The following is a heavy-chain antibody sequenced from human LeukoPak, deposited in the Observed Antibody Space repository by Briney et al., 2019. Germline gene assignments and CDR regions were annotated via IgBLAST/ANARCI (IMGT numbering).Heavy chain of an antibody. J-gene: IGHJ5*02. Sequence: ASVKVSCKASGYTFTIYGISWVRQAPGQGVEGMGWISAYNGNTNYAQKLQGRVTMTTDTSTSTAYMELRSLRSDDTAVYYCARDQGYSSSWLDWFDPWGQGTLVTVSS. CDR2: ISAYNGNT. V-gene: IGHV1-18*01. CDR3: ARDQGYSSSWLDWFDP. D-gene: IGHD6-13*01. CDR1: GYTFTIYG.